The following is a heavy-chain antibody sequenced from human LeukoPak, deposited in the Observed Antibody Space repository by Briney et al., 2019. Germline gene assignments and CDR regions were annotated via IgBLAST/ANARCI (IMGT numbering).Heavy chain of an antibody. D-gene: IGHD2-2*01. Sequence: PSETLSLTCTVSGGSISSGSYYWSWIRQPAGKGLEWIGRIYTSGGTNYNPSLKSRVTISVDTSKNQFSLKLSSVTAADTAVYYCARSLGYCSSTSCHDYWGQGTLVTVSS. V-gene: IGHV4-61*02. CDR1: GGSISSGSYY. CDR2: IYTSGGT. J-gene: IGHJ4*02. CDR3: ARSLGYCSSTSCHDY.